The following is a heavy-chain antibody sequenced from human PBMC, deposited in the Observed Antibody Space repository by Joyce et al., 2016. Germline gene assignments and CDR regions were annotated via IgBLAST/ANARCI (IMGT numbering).Heavy chain of an antibody. CDR2: VYYRGST. CDR3: ARSFFYCSGGSCFSGEWFDP. J-gene: IGHJ5*02. CDR1: GGSISSSTYY. V-gene: IGHV4-39*07. Sequence: QLQPQESGPGLVKPSETLSLSCTVSGGSISSSTYYWGWIRQPPRKGLEWIGSVYYRGSTYYNPSLKSRVTISVDTSKNQFSLKLTSVTAADTAVYYCARSFFYCSGGSCFSGEWFDPWGQGTLVTVSS. D-gene: IGHD2-15*01.